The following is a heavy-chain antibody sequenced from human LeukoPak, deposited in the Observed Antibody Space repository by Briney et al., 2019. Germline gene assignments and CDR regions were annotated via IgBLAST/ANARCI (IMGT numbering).Heavy chain of an antibody. CDR3: ARWYYDILTGYYLNGFDY. CDR2: ISAYNGNT. Sequence: ASVKVSCKASGYTFTSYGISWVRQAPGQGLEWMGWISAYNGNTNYAQKLQGSVTMTTDTSTSTAYMELRSLRSDDTAVYYCARWYYDILTGYYLNGFDYWGQGTLVTVSS. CDR1: GYTFTSYG. D-gene: IGHD3-9*01. V-gene: IGHV1-18*01. J-gene: IGHJ4*02.